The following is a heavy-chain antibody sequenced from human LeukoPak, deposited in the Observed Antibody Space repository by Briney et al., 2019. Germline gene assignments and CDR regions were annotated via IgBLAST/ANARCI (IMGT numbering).Heavy chain of an antibody. D-gene: IGHD1-14*01. CDR1: GFTFDDYG. Sequence: PGGSLRLSCAASGFTFDDYGMSWVRQAPGKGLEWVSGINWNGGSTGYADSVKGRFTISTDNAKNSLYLQMNSLRAEDTALYYCARVNPGYYYMDVWGKGTTVTVSS. J-gene: IGHJ6*03. CDR2: INWNGGST. CDR3: ARVNPGYYYMDV. V-gene: IGHV3-20*04.